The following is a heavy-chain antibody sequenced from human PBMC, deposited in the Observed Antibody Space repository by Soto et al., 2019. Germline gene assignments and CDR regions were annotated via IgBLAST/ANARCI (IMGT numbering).Heavy chain of an antibody. J-gene: IGHJ6*02. CDR2: IIPIFGTA. CDR1: GGTFSSYA. CDR3: ATVVVAAKRLYYYYGMDV. D-gene: IGHD2-15*01. V-gene: IGHV1-69*13. Sequence: ASVKVSCKASGGTFSSYAISWVRQAPGQGLEWMGGIIPIFGTANYAQKFQGRVTITADESTSTAYMELSSLRSEDTAVYYCATVVVAAKRLYYYYGMDVWGQGTTVTVSS.